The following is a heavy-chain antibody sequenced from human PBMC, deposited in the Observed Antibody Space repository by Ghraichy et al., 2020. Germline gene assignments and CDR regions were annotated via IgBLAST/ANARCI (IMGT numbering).Heavy chain of an antibody. V-gene: IGHV4-30-2*01. D-gene: IGHD2-21*01. CDR2: IYHSGST. CDR3: ARGDVFPPAFDI. Sequence: SETLSLTCAVSGGSISSGGYYSWNWIRQPPGKGLEWIGYIYHSGSTYYNPSLKSRVTISVDRSKNQFSLKLSSVTAADTAVYYCARGDVFPPAFDIWGQGTMVTVSS. CDR1: GGSISSGGYYS. J-gene: IGHJ3*02.